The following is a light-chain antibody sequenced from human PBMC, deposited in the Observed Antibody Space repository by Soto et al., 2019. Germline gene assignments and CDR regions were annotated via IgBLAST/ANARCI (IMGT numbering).Light chain of an antibody. CDR2: AAS. J-gene: IGKJ1*01. V-gene: IGKV1-39*01. Sequence: DIQMTQSPSSLSASVGDRVTITCRASQSINTFLNWFQQKPGNAPKLLIYAASTLQSGVPSRFSGSGSGTAFTLTISSLQPDDFATYYCQQGYSTPRTFGQGTKVETK. CDR1: QSINTF. CDR3: QQGYSTPRT.